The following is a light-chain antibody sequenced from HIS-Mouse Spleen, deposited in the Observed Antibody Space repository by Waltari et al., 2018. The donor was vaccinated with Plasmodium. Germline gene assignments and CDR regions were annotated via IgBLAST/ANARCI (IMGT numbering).Light chain of an antibody. CDR3: QAWDSSTAWV. Sequence: SYELTQPPSVSVSPGQTASIPCSGDKLGDKYAFWYQQKPGQSPVLVIDQDSKRPSGIPERFSGSNSGNTATLTISGTQAMDEADYYCQAWDSSTAWVFGGGTKLTVL. J-gene: IGLJ2*01. CDR2: QDS. CDR1: KLGDKY. V-gene: IGLV3-1*01.